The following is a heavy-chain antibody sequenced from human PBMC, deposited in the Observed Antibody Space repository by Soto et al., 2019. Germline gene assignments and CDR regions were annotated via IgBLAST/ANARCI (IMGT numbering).Heavy chain of an antibody. J-gene: IGHJ4*02. CDR2: IYWDDDE. Sequence: QITLKESGPTLVKPTQTLTLTCTFSGFSLTTSGVGVGWIRQPPGKALEWLALIYWDDDERYSPSLQTRLTIIKDTSKNQVVLTMTNMDPVDTGTYYCAHRPGGATFDNWGQRISVTVSS. D-gene: IGHD1-26*01. CDR3: AHRPGGATFDN. CDR1: GFSLTTSGVG. V-gene: IGHV2-5*02.